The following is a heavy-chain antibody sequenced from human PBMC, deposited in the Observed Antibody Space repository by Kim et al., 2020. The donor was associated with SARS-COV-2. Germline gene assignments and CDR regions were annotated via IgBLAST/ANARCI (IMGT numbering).Heavy chain of an antibody. CDR2: IIPIFGTA. D-gene: IGHD4-4*01. CDR3: AKDCARGPAVTTFDYYYYGMDV. Sequence: SVKVSCKASGGTFSSYAISWVRQAPGQGLEWMGGIIPIFGTANYAQKFQGRVTITADESTSTAYMELSSLRSEDTAVYYCAKDCARGPAVTTFDYYYYGMDVWGQGTTVTVSS. V-gene: IGHV1-69*13. J-gene: IGHJ6*02. CDR1: GGTFSSYA.